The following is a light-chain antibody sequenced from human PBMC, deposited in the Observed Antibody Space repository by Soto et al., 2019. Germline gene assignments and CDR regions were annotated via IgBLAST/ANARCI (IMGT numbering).Light chain of an antibody. Sequence: QPVLTQSPSASASLGASVKLTCTLSSGHSSYAIAWHQQQPEKGPRYLMKLNSDGSHTKGDGIPDRFSGSSSGAERYLTISGLHSEDEAEYYCQSWGTVNVVFGGGTKLTVL. CDR3: QSWGTVNVV. CDR1: SGHSSYA. CDR2: LNSDGSH. J-gene: IGLJ2*01. V-gene: IGLV4-69*01.